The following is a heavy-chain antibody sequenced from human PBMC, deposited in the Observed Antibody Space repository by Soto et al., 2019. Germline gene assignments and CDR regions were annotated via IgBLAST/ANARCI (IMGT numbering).Heavy chain of an antibody. J-gene: IGHJ4*02. CDR3: ARDSPPVDY. CDR1: GYTFTSYG. V-gene: IGHV1-18*01. Sequence: QVQLVQSGAEVKKPGASVKVSCKASGYTFTSYGITWVRQAPGQGLEWMGWISAYNGNTKYAQKVQGTVNITTDTATSTAYMEMRSLTSDDTAVYYCARDSPPVDYWGQGTLVTVSS. CDR2: ISAYNGNT.